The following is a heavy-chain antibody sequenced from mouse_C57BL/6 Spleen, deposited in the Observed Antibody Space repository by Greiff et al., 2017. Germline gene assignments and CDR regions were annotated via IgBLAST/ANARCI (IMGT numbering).Heavy chain of an antibody. J-gene: IGHJ3*01. CDR2: ILPGSGST. Sequence: QVQLKQSGAELMKPGASVKLSCKATGYTFTGYWIEWVKQRPGHGLEWIGEILPGSGSTNYNEKFKGKATFTADTSSNTAYMQLSSLTTEDSAIYYCARDPYYDYLEVFPYWGQGTLVTVSA. CDR3: ARDPYYDYLEVFPY. D-gene: IGHD2-4*01. V-gene: IGHV1-9*01. CDR1: GYTFTGYW.